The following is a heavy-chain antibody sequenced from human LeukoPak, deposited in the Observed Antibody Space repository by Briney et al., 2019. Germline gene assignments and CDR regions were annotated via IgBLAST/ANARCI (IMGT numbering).Heavy chain of an antibody. J-gene: IGHJ1*01. CDR2: IYYSGST. CDR1: GYSINSGYH. D-gene: IGHD3-3*01. V-gene: IGHV4-38-2*02. CDR3: ASRITIFGVVAGEH. Sequence: SETLSLTCTVSGYSINSGYHWGWIRPPPGKGLEWIGSIYYSGSTYYNPSLKSRVTISVDRSKNQFSLKLSSVTAADTAVYYCASRITIFGVVAGEHWGQGTLVTVSS.